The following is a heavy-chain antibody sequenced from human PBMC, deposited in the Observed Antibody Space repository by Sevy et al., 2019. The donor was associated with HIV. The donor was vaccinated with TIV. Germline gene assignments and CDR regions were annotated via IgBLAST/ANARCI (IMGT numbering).Heavy chain of an antibody. V-gene: IGHV4-39*01. CDR3: AGPTLTYSSGWSYYDY. J-gene: IGHJ4*02. CDR2: IRYSGST. CDR1: GASISSSGYY. Sequence: SETLSLTRSVSGASISSSGYYWGWIRQPPGKGLEWIASIRYSGSTFYNPSLRSRVTISADTSKNQFSLKLNSVTAADTARYYCAGPTLTYSSGWSYYDYWGQGTVVTVSS. D-gene: IGHD6-19*01.